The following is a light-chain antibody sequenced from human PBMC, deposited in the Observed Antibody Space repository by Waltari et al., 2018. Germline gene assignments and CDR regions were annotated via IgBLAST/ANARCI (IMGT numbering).Light chain of an antibody. CDR2: NVR. CDR1: SSDIGAFDL. J-gene: IGLJ2*01. V-gene: IGLV2-14*03. CDR3: SSFTTGSTGL. Sequence: QSALAQPASVSGSPGQSITISCTGSSSDIGAFDLVSWYQQHPGRAPRLIIRNVREWPSGVPHCFSGSKSGTTSSRTISSLRSEDESLYFCSSFTTGSTGLFGGGTKLTVL.